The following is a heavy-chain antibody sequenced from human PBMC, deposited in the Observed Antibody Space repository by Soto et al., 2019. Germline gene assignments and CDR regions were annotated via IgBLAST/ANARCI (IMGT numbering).Heavy chain of an antibody. Sequence: PSETLSLTCAVYGGSFSGYYWSWIRQPPGKGREWIGEINHSGSTNYNPSLKSRVTISVDTSKNQFSLKLSSVTAADTAVYYCARQEGQVPAASTYYYYYMDVWGKGTTVTVSS. J-gene: IGHJ6*03. CDR1: GGSFSGYY. D-gene: IGHD2-2*01. CDR2: INHSGST. V-gene: IGHV4-34*01. CDR3: ARQEGQVPAASTYYYYYMDV.